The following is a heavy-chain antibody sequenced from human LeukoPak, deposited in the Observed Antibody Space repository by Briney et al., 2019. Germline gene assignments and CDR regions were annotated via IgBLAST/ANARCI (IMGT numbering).Heavy chain of an antibody. Sequence: PSETLSLTCTVSGGSISSYYWSWIRQPPGKGLEWIGYIYYSGSTNYNPSLKSRVTISVDTSKNQFSLKLSSVTAADTAVYYCARVKINPYGSYLNWGQGTLVTVSS. CDR3: ARVKINPYGSYLN. V-gene: IGHV4-59*01. CDR2: IYYSGST. D-gene: IGHD1-26*01. J-gene: IGHJ4*02. CDR1: GGSISSYY.